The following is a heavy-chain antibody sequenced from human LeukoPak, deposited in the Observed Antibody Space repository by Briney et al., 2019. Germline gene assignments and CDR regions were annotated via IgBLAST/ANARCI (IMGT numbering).Heavy chain of an antibody. V-gene: IGHV3-33*01. J-gene: IGHJ4*02. CDR3: ARDPRLGQWLRFDY. CDR2: IWYDGSNK. CDR1: GFTFSSYG. D-gene: IGHD5-12*01. Sequence: GRSLRLSCSASGFTFSSYGMHWVRQAPGKGLEWVAVIWYDGSNKYYADSVKGRFTISRDNSKNTLYLQMKSLRAEDTAVYYCARDPRLGQWLRFDYWGQGTLVTVFS.